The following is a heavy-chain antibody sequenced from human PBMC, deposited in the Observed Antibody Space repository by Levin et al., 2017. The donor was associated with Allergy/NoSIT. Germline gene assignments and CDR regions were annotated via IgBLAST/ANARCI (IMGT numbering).Heavy chain of an antibody. Sequence: ASVKVSCKASGYNFLSYWIGWVHQQPGKGLEWMGAIYPGDSDTRYSPSFQGQVTISADKSINTAYLQWSRLKASDTAMYFCARIDGWFDPWGQGTLVTVSS. CDR1: GYNFLSYW. D-gene: IGHD5-24*01. CDR3: ARIDGWFDP. CDR2: IYPGDSDT. V-gene: IGHV5-51*07. J-gene: IGHJ5*02.